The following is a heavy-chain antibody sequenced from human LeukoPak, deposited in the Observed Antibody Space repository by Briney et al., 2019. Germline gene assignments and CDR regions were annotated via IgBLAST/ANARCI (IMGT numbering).Heavy chain of an antibody. Sequence: PGGSLRLSCAASGFTFSTYGMSWVRQAPGKGLEWLSAISGSGGSTYYADSVKGRFTISRDNAKNSLYLQMNSLRAEDTAVYYCARDIVATNFDYWGQGTLVTVSS. V-gene: IGHV3-23*01. CDR2: ISGSGGST. CDR1: GFTFSTYG. D-gene: IGHD5-12*01. CDR3: ARDIVATNFDY. J-gene: IGHJ4*02.